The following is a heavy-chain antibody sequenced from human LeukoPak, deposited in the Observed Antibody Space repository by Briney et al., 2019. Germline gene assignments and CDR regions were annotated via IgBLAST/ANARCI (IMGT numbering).Heavy chain of an antibody. J-gene: IGHJ4*02. CDR2: IGSSGSTI. D-gene: IGHD3-10*01. V-gene: IGHV3-48*03. CDR1: GFTFSSYE. Sequence: PGGSLRLSCAASGFTFSSYEMNWVRQAPGKGLEWVSYIGSSGSTIYYAESVKGRFNISRDNAKKSLYLQMNGLRAEDTAVYYWAREVYYGSEHSDCWGQRALVTASS. CDR3: AREVYYGSEHSDC.